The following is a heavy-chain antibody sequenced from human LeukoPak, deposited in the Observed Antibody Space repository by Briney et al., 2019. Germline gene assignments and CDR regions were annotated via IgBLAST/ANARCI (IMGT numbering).Heavy chain of an antibody. CDR3: AKSGSTIFGVVTAHYYMDV. Sequence: GGSLRLSCAASGFTFSSYGMHWVRQAPGKGLELVAFIRYDGSNKYYADSVKGRFTISRDNSKNTLYLQMNSLRAEDTAVYYCAKSGSTIFGVVTAHYYMDVWGKGTTVTVSS. CDR2: IRYDGSNK. D-gene: IGHD3-3*01. V-gene: IGHV3-30*02. CDR1: GFTFSSYG. J-gene: IGHJ6*03.